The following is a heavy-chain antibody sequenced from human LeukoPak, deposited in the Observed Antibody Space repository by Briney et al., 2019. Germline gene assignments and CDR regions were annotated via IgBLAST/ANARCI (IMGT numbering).Heavy chain of an antibody. CDR2: IFHSGST. V-gene: IGHV4-4*02. Sequence: SETLSLTCAVSGGSISSQNWWSWVRQPPGKGLEWIGEIFHSGSTHYNPSLKSRVTISVDKSKNQFSLNLSSVTAADTAVYHCTKGDIPNWFDPWGQGTLVTVSS. CDR1: GGSISSQNW. J-gene: IGHJ5*02. D-gene: IGHD2-2*02. CDR3: TKGDIPNWFDP.